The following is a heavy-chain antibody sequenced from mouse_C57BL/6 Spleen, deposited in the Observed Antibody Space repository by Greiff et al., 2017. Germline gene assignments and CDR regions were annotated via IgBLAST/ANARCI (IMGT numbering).Heavy chain of an antibody. CDR2: INPNNGGT. CDR3: TGYCGRSFAGFGY. CDR1: GYTFTDYN. J-gene: IGHJ3*01. D-gene: IGHD2-14*01. Sequence: EVQLQQSGPELVKPGASVKIPCKASGYTFTDYNMDWVKQSHGKSLEWIGDINPNNGGTIYNQKFKGKATLTVDKSSSTAYMELRSLTSEDSAVYYCTGYCGRSFAGFGYWGQGTLVTVSA. V-gene: IGHV1-18*01.